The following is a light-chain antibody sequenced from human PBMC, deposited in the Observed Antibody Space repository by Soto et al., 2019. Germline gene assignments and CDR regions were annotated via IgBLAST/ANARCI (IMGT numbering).Light chain of an antibody. CDR3: SSWDRSLDNWM. J-gene: IGLJ3*02. V-gene: IGLV1-44*01. Sequence: QSVPTQPPSASGTPGQRVTITCYGDNSNIASNNVNWYQQLPGTAPKLLIYSDNRRPSGVPDRFSASTSGASAFLTISGLQSDDEADYYCSSWDRSLDNWMFGGGTKLTVL. CDR1: NSNIASNN. CDR2: SDN.